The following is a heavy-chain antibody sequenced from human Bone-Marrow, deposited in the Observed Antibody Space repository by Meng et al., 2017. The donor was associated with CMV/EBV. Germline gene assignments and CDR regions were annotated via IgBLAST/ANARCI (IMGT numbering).Heavy chain of an antibody. CDR3: ASGYSSGWYALDY. Sequence: CKASGYTFTSYAMHWVRQAPGQRLEWMGWINAGNGNTKYSQKFQGRVTIIRDTSASTAYMELSSLRSEDTAVYYCASGYSSGWYALDYWGQGTLVTVSS. CDR2: INAGNGNT. D-gene: IGHD6-19*01. CDR1: GYTFTSYA. V-gene: IGHV1-3*01. J-gene: IGHJ4*02.